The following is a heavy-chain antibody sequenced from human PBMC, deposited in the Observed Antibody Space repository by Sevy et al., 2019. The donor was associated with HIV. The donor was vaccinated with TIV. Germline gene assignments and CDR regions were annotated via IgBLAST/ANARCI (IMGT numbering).Heavy chain of an antibody. D-gene: IGHD3-22*01. CDR1: GFTVSSNY. CDR2: IYSGGST. J-gene: IGHJ4*02. Sequence: GGSLRLSCAASGFTVSSNYMSWVRQAPGKGLEWVSVIYSGGSTYYADSVKGRFTIPRDNSKNTLYLQMNSLRAEDTAVYYCARVGFDSSGYYNRGGYFDYWGQGTLVTVSS. V-gene: IGHV3-53*01. CDR3: ARVGFDSSGYYNRGGYFDY.